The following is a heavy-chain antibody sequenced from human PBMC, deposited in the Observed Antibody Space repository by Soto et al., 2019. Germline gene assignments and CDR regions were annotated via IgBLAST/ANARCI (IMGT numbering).Heavy chain of an antibody. Sequence: GGSLRLSCAASGFSFTDYSMNWVRQAPGRGLEWVSAISGSGGSTYYADSVKGRFTISRDNSKNTLYLQMNSLRAEDTAVYYCAKDDSSGYSVDYWGQGTLVTVSS. CDR1: GFSFTDYS. D-gene: IGHD3-22*01. V-gene: IGHV3-23*01. CDR3: AKDDSSGYSVDY. J-gene: IGHJ4*02. CDR2: ISGSGGST.